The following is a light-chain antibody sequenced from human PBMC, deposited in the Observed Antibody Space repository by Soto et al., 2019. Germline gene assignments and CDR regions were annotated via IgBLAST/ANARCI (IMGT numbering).Light chain of an antibody. CDR1: QTIRTS. CDR3: QQTYATPPT. CDR2: AAS. Sequence: DIQMTQSPSSLSASVGDRVILTCRASQTIRTSLNWYQQKPGKAPKLLIYAASTLHSGVPSRFSGSVSGTDFTLSISNLQPEDFATYFCQQTYATPPTFGQGTKVEI. J-gene: IGKJ1*01. V-gene: IGKV1-39*01.